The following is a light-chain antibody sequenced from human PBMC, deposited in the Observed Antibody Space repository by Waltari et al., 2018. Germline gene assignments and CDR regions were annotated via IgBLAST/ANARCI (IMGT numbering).Light chain of an antibody. Sequence: DVHMTQSPPAVSASVGDTVTMTCRASESVATWLAWYHQQSGGVPRLLMYRTSTLERGVPSRFSGSGAGTEFTLTINNLQSEDTGTYFCLQYNAYRTFGPGTNVEV. J-gene: IGKJ1*01. CDR1: ESVATW. CDR2: RTS. CDR3: LQYNAYRT. V-gene: IGKV1-5*03.